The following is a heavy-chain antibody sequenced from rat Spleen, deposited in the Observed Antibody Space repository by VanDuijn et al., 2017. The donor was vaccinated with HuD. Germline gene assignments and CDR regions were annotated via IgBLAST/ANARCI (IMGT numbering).Heavy chain of an antibody. CDR2: IWGNGNT. Sequence: QVQLKESGPGLVQPSQTLSLTCTVSGFSLTDFNVHWVRQPPGKGLEWMGVIWGNGNTNYNSVLKSRLSISRDTSKSQAFLKMNNLQTEDTAMYFCARSRGADYWGQGVMVTVSS. CDR1: GFSLTDFN. V-gene: IGHV2S54*01. CDR3: ARSRGADY. D-gene: IGHD4-1*01. J-gene: IGHJ2*01.